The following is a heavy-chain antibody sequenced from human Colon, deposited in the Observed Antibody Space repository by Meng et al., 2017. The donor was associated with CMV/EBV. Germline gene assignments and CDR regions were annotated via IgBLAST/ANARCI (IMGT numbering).Heavy chain of an antibody. D-gene: IGHD3-3*01. J-gene: IGHJ6*02. Sequence: GESLKISCAASGFTFSSYSMNWVRQAPGKGLEWVSYISSSSSTIYYADSVKGRFTISRDNAKNSLYLQMNSLRAKDTAVYYCARVMGYDFWSGAYYYGMDVWGQGTTVTVSS. CDR3: ARVMGYDFWSGAYYYGMDV. CDR2: ISSSSSTI. CDR1: GFTFSSYS. V-gene: IGHV3-48*04.